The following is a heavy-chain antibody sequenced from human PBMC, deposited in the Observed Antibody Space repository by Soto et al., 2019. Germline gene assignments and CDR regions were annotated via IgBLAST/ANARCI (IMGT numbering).Heavy chain of an antibody. D-gene: IGHD3-10*02. J-gene: IGHJ6*02. Sequence: SVGSLRLSCAASGFTFSGDAMNWVRQAPGKGLEWVSSISTTITYIYYADSVKGRFTISRDNANNSLHLQMNSLRAEDTAVYYCVRDYVMDVWGQGTTVTVSS. V-gene: IGHV3-21*01. CDR2: ISTTITYI. CDR3: VRDYVMDV. CDR1: GFTFSGDA.